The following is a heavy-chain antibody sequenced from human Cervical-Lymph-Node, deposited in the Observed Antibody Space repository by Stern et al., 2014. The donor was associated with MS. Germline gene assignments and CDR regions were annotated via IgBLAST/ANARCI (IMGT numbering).Heavy chain of an antibody. J-gene: IGHJ4*02. Sequence: QVTLRESGPTLVKPTQTLTLTCTFSGFSLRTSGVGGGWIRQPPGEAPEGLALIYWDDDKRYNPSLRSRLTITKDTSNNQVVLTMTNMDPVDTATYYCAYTVGNLGSSNVDSWGQGTLVTVSS. CDR1: GFSLRTSGVG. V-gene: IGHV2-5*02. CDR3: AYTVGNLGSSNVDS. D-gene: IGHD1-26*01. CDR2: IYWDDDK.